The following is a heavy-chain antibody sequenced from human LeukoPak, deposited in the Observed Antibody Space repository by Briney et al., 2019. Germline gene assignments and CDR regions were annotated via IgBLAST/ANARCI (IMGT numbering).Heavy chain of an antibody. V-gene: IGHV4-30-2*01. CDR2: IYHSGST. CDR3: ASFYRNYDFWNGYSAAEYFQH. D-gene: IGHD3-3*01. CDR1: GGSISSGGYS. J-gene: IGHJ1*01. Sequence: SETLSLTCAVSGGSISSGGYSWSWIRQPPGKGLEWIGYIYHSGSTYYNPSLKSRVTISVDRSKNQFSLKLSSVTAADTAVYYCASFYRNYDFWNGYSAAEYFQHWGQGTLVTVSS.